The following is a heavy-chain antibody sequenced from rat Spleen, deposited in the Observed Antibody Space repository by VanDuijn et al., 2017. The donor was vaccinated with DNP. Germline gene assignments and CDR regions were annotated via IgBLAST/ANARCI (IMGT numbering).Heavy chain of an antibody. CDR2: ISISGSTT. Sequence: EVRLVESGGGLVQPGNSLRLSCAASGFIFSDYAMAWVRQSPKGGLEWVATISISGSTTSYPDSVKGRFTISRDNAKSCLYLHMNSLKSEDTATYYCARQRVMYTTATGFAYWGQGTLVTVSS. CDR1: GFIFSDYA. J-gene: IGHJ3*01. D-gene: IGHD1-6*01. V-gene: IGHV5S23*01. CDR3: ARQRVMYTTATGFAY.